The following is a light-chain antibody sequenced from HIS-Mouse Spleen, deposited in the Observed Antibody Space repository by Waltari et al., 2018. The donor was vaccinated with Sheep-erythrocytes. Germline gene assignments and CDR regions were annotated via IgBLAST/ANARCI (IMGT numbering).Light chain of an antibody. V-gene: IGLV2-23*03. CDR1: SSAVGCYNL. CDR3: CSYAGSSTFWV. CDR2: EGS. Sequence: QSALTQPASVSGSPGQSITISCPGTSSAVGCYNLVSWYQQHPVKAPKLMIYEGSKRPSGVSNRFSGSKSGNTASLTISGLQAEDEADYYCCSYAGSSTFWVFGGGTKLTVL. J-gene: IGLJ3*02.